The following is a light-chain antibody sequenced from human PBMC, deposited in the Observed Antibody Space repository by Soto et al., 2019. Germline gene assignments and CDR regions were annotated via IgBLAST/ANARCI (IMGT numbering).Light chain of an antibody. CDR3: QQYGSSPRT. CDR1: QSVSSSY. V-gene: IGKV3-20*01. J-gene: IGKJ4*01. CDR2: GAS. Sequence: EIVLTQSPGTLSLSPGERATLSCRASQSVSSSYVAWYQQRPGQAPRLLIYGASSRASGIPDRFSGSGSGTDFTLTISGQEPEDFAVYYCQQYGSSPRTFGGGTKVDSK.